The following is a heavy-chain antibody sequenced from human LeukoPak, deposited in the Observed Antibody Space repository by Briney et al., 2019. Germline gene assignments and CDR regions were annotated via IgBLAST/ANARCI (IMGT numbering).Heavy chain of an antibody. D-gene: IGHD4-17*01. V-gene: IGHV1-18*01. CDR1: GYTLTSYG. J-gene: IGHJ4*02. CDR3: AREAYGDK. Sequence: ASVKVSCEASGYTLTSYGINWMRQAPGQGLEWMGWISTQSGNTKYAQEVQGRLTLTTDRSTNTAYMELRSLRSDDTAVYYCAREAYGDKWGQGTMVTVSS. CDR2: ISTQSGNT.